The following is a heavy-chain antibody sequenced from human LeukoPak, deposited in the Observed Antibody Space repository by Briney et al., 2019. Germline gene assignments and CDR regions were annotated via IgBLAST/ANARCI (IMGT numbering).Heavy chain of an antibody. CDR1: GGSFSGYY. CDR3: AREISLADSSSAFDY. Sequence: ASETLSLTCAVYGGSFSGYYWSWIRQPPGKGLEWIGEINHSGSTNYNPSLKSRVTISVDTSKNQFSLKLSSVTAADTAVYYCAREISLADSSSAFDYWGQGTLVTVSS. V-gene: IGHV4-34*01. CDR2: INHSGST. J-gene: IGHJ4*02. D-gene: IGHD6-6*01.